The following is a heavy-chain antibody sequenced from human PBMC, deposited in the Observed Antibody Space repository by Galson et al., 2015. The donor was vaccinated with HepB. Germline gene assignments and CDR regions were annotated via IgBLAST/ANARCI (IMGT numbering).Heavy chain of an antibody. CDR3: ARESGWYYDFWSGYPFGMDV. V-gene: IGHV4-61*01. CDR2: IYYSGST. CDR1: GGSVSSGSYY. D-gene: IGHD3-3*01. Sequence: SETLCLTCTVSGGSVSSGSYYWSWIRQPPGKGLEWVGYIYYSGSTNYNPSLKSRVTISVDTSKNQFSLKLSSVTAADTAVYYCARESGWYYDFWSGYPFGMDVWGQGTTVTVSS. J-gene: IGHJ6*02.